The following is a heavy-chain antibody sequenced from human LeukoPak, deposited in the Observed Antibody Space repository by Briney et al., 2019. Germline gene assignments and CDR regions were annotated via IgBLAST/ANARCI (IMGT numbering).Heavy chain of an antibody. Sequence: GGSLRLSCAASGFTFSTYAMTWVRQAPGKGLEWVSLISRGGDVTYYADSVKGRFTISRDSSKNTLYLQMHSLRAEDTAVYYCARRVVVVAATLIDPWGQGTLVTVSS. CDR1: GFTFSTYA. V-gene: IGHV3-23*01. D-gene: IGHD2-15*01. J-gene: IGHJ5*02. CDR3: ARRVVVVAATLIDP. CDR2: ISRGGDVT.